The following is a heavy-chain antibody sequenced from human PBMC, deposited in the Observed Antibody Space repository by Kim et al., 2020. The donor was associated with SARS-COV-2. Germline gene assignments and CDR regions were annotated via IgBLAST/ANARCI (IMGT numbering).Heavy chain of an antibody. Sequence: SETLSLTCAVSGDSISSPTYFWGWIRQPPGKGLEWIGTIHHNGNTFYSPSLRSRVTISVDTSKNHFSLKLSSVTAADTAVYYCASEIAAAAWYWGQGSLV. CDR2: IHHNGNT. CDR3: ASEIAAAAWY. J-gene: IGHJ4*02. D-gene: IGHD6-13*01. V-gene: IGHV4-39*02. CDR1: GDSISSPTYF.